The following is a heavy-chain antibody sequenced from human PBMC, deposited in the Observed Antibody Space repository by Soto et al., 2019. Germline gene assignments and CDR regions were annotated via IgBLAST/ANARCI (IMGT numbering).Heavy chain of an antibody. CDR2: IYYSGST. CDR1: GGSISSYY. V-gene: IGHV4-59*01. D-gene: IGHD3-10*01. J-gene: IGHJ4*02. Sequence: PSETLSLTCTVSGGSISSYYWSWIRQPPGKGLEWIGYIYYSGSTNYNPSLKSRVTISVDTSKNQFSLKLSSVTAADTAVYYCARVQIYTMVRGVHDYWGQGTLVTVSS. CDR3: ARVQIYTMVRGVHDY.